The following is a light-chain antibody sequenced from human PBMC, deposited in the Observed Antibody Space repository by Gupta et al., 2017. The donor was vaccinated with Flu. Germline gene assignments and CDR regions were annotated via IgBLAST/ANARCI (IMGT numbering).Light chain of an antibody. V-gene: IGLV1-47*01. CDR3: AAWDASMAGWV. CDR1: GSNIGRNF. CDR2: RNN. J-gene: IGLJ3*02. Sequence: QSVLTQPPSASGPPGQRVIISCSGGGSNIGRNFVYWYQQLPGAAPKFLVYRNNQRPLGVPDRFSVSKSGTSASLAIDGLRSDDEADYFCAAWDASMAGWVFGGGTKLTVL.